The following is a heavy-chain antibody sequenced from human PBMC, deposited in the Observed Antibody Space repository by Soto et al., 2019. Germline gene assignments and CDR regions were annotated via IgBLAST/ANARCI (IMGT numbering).Heavy chain of an antibody. Sequence: VGSLRLSCAASGFTFSDHAMDWLRQSPGTGLEWVGRIRNRANSYTTEYAASVKGRFTISRDDSKNSLYLQMNSLKTEDTAVYYCARSQVGTAPGDIWGQGTMVTVSS. D-gene: IGHD1-26*01. V-gene: IGHV3-72*01. CDR2: IRNRANSYTT. J-gene: IGHJ3*02. CDR3: ARSQVGTAPGDI. CDR1: GFTFSDHA.